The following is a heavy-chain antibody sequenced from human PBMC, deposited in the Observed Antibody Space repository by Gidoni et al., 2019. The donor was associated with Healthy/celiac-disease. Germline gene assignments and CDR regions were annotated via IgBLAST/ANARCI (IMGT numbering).Heavy chain of an antibody. CDR1: GGSISSYY. J-gene: IGHJ3*02. V-gene: IGHV4-59*01. CDR2: IYYSGST. D-gene: IGHD2-21*02. CDR3: ARMVPRIVVVTAIYPEAFDI. Sequence: QVQLQESGPGLVKPSETLSLTCTVSGGSISSYYWSWIRQPPGKGLEWIGYIYYSGSTNYNPSLKSRVTISVDTSKNQFSLKLSSVTAADTAVYYCARMVPRIVVVTAIYPEAFDIWGQGTMVTVSS.